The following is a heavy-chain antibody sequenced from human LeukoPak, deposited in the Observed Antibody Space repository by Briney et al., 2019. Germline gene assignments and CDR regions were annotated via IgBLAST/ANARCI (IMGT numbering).Heavy chain of an antibody. CDR3: AKKGSMVRGLQIPIYYYYYMDV. D-gene: IGHD3-10*01. CDR2: ISGSGGST. V-gene: IGHV3-23*01. J-gene: IGHJ6*03. CDR1: GFTFSSYA. Sequence: PGGSLRLSCAASGFTFSSYAMSWVRQAPGKGLEWVSAISGSGGSTYYADSVKGRFTISRDNSKNTLYLQMNSLRAEDTAVYYCAKKGSMVRGLQIPIYYYYYMDVWGKGTAVTVSS.